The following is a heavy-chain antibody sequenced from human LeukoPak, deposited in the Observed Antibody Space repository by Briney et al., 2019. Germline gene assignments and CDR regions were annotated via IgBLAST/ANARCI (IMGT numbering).Heavy chain of an antibody. D-gene: IGHD4-17*01. J-gene: IGHJ6*02. CDR1: GYTFTGYY. Sequence: ASVKVSCKASGYTFTGYYMHWVRQAPGQGLEWMGWINPNSGGTNYAPKFQGRVTMTRDTSISTAYMELSRLRSDDTAVYYCARVALRTVTTLNHYYYYGMDVWGQGTTVTVSS. V-gene: IGHV1-2*02. CDR2: INPNSGGT. CDR3: ARVALRTVTTLNHYYYYGMDV.